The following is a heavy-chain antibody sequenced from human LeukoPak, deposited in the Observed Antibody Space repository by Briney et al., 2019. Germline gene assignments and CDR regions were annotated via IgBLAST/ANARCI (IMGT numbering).Heavy chain of an antibody. CDR2: IYGGGST. D-gene: IGHD2-2*01. Sequence: GGSLRLSCAATGLTVSSNFMSWVRQAPGKGLEWVSVIYGGGSTYYADSVKGRFTISRDTLKNTLYLQMNSLRVEDTAVYYCAKYVGYCDDTSCPRAFDIWGQGTLVTVSS. V-gene: IGHV3-53*01. J-gene: IGHJ3*02. CDR1: GLTVSSNF. CDR3: AKYVGYCDDTSCPRAFDI.